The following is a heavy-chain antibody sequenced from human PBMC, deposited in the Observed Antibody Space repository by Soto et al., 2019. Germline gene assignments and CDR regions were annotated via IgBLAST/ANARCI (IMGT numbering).Heavy chain of an antibody. CDR2: IKPDESEK. CDR3: VRGGSNYAS. J-gene: IGHJ5*02. V-gene: IGHV3-7*01. Sequence: PGGSLRLSCAASGLTVSSSYMSWVRQAPGKGLQWVARIKPDESEKKYADSVKGRFSISRDNAKNSMYLQMDSLRGEDTAVYYCVRGGSNYASWGQGTLVTVSS. D-gene: IGHD4-4*01. CDR1: GLTVSSSY.